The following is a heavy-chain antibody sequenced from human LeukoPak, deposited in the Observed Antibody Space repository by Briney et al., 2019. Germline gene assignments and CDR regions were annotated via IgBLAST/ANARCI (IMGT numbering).Heavy chain of an antibody. J-gene: IGHJ4*02. CDR2: ISYDGSNK. D-gene: IGHD3-22*01. Sequence: GGSLRLSCAASGFTSSSYGMHWVRQAPGKGLEWVAVISYDGSNKYYADSVKGRFTISRDNSKNTLYLQMNSLRAEDTAVYYCAKDLDSSGYLFDYWGQGTLVTVSS. V-gene: IGHV3-30*18. CDR3: AKDLDSSGYLFDY. CDR1: GFTSSSYG.